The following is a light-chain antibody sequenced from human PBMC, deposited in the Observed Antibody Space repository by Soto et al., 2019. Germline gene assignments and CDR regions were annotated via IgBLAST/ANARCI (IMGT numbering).Light chain of an antibody. Sequence: IVLTQSPGNLSLSPGERATLSCRASQSVSSSYLAWYQQKPGQAPRLLIYGATSRATGIPDRFSGSGSGTDFTLTISRLEPEDFAVYYCQQYGSSPPYTFGQGTKLEIK. CDR3: QQYGSSPPYT. V-gene: IGKV3-20*01. J-gene: IGKJ2*01. CDR2: GAT. CDR1: QSVSSSY.